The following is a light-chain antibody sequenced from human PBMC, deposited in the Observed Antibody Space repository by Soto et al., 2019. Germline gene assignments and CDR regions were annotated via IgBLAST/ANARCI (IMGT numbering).Light chain of an antibody. CDR2: DAS. V-gene: IGKV3-11*01. CDR3: QHRNNAPFT. CDR1: QSISSY. Sequence: EIVLTQSPATLSLSPGERATLSCRASQSISSYLAWYPQKPGQAPRLLIYDASNRATAIPARFSGTGSGTDFTLTKSSLEPEDFAVYYCQHRNNAPFTFGQGTRLEIK. J-gene: IGKJ5*01.